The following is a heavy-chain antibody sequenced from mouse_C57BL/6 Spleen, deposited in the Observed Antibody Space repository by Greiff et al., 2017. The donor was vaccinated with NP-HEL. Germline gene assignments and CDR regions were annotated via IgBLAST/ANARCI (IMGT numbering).Heavy chain of an antibody. CDR1: GYTFTDYE. J-gene: IGHJ3*01. D-gene: IGHD1-1*01. V-gene: IGHV1-15*01. Sequence: QVQLQQSGAELVRPGASVTLSCKASGYTFTDYEMHWVKQTPVHGLEWIGAIDPETGGTAYNQKFKGKAILTADKSSSTAYMELRSLTYEDSAVYYCTRSGGSSGFAYWGQGTLVTVSA. CDR3: TRSGGSSGFAY. CDR2: IDPETGGT.